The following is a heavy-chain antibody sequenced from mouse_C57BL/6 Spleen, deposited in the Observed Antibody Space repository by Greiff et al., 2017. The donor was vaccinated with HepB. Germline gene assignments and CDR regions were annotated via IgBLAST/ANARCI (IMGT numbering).Heavy chain of an antibody. V-gene: IGHV5-17*01. D-gene: IGHD2-5*01. CDR1: GFTFSDYG. CDR3: ARNYYSNYNFDY. Sequence: EVMLVESGGGLVKPGGSLKLSCAASGFTFSDYGMHWVRQAPEKGLEWVAYISSGSSTIYYADTVKGRFTISRDNAKNTLFLQMTSLTSEDTAMYYCARNYYSNYNFDYWGQGTTLTVSS. CDR2: ISSGSSTI. J-gene: IGHJ2*01.